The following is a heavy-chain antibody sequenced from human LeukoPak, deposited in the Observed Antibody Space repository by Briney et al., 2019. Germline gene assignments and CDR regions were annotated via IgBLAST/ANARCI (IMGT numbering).Heavy chain of an antibody. CDR3: ARVKNPTVTTSPFDY. CDR1: GYTFTGYY. Sequence: VASVKASCKASGYTFTGYYMHWVRQAPGQGLEWMGWINPNSGGTNYAQKFQGRVTMTRDTSISTAYMELSRLRSDDTAVYYCARVKNPTVTTSPFDYWGQGTLVTVSS. CDR2: INPNSGGT. D-gene: IGHD4-17*01. J-gene: IGHJ4*02. V-gene: IGHV1-2*02.